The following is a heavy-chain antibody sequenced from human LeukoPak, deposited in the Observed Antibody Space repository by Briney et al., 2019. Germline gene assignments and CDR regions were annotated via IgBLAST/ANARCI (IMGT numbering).Heavy chain of an antibody. Sequence: AGGSLRLSCAASGFTFSSYAMHWVRQAPGKGLEWVAVISYDGSNKYYADSVKGRFTISRDNSKNTLYLQMNSLRAEDTAVYYCARDLAKYSGSYSAGGYWGQGTLVTVSS. J-gene: IGHJ4*02. CDR2: ISYDGSNK. CDR1: GFTFSSYA. CDR3: ARDLAKYSGSYSAGGY. D-gene: IGHD1-26*01. V-gene: IGHV3-30-3*01.